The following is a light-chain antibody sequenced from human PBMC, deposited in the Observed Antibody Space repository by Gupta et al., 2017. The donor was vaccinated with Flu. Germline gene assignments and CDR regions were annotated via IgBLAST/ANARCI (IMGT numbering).Light chain of an antibody. CDR2: AAS. CDR3: QKYNSSPWT. CDR1: QGISNY. Sequence: PSSLSASVGDSVTIACRASQGISNYLAWYQVKPGKVPNLLIYAASTLQSGVPSRFSGSGSGTDFTLTISSLQPEDVATYYCQKYNSSPWTFGQGTNVEIK. J-gene: IGKJ1*01. V-gene: IGKV1-27*01.